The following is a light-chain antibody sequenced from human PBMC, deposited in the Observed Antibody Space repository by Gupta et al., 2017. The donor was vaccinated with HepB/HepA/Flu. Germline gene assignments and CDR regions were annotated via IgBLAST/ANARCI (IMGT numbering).Light chain of an antibody. Sequence: QSALTQPASVSGSPGQSITISCTGISSDVGGYNFVSWYQQHPGKAPKLMIYVVTNRPSGVSNRFSGSKSGNTASLTISGLQAEDEADYYCTSYTSSSTYVFGTGTKVTVL. CDR2: VVT. V-gene: IGLV2-14*03. CDR3: TSYTSSSTYV. J-gene: IGLJ1*01. CDR1: SSDVGGYNF.